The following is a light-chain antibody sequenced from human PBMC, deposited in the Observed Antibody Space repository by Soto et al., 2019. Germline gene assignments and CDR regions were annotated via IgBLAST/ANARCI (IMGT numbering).Light chain of an antibody. V-gene: IGKV3-20*01. Sequence: EIVLTQTPGTQSLSPGERATLSCRASQSVSSSYLAWYQQKPGQAPRLLIYGASSRATGIPDRFSGSGSGTDFTLTISRLEREDFAVYYCQQYGSSGTFGQGTKVEIK. CDR2: GAS. CDR1: QSVSSSY. J-gene: IGKJ1*01. CDR3: QQYGSSGT.